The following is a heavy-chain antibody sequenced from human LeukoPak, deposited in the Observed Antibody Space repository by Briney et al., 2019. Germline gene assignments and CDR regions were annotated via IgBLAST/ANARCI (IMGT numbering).Heavy chain of an antibody. CDR3: ARDRVTTVTTPDY. CDR2: IIPILGIA. CDR1: GGTFSSYA. J-gene: IGHJ4*02. D-gene: IGHD4-17*01. V-gene: IGHV1-69*04. Sequence: SVKVSCKASGGTFSSYAISWVRQAPRQGLEWMGRIIPILGIANYAQKFQGRVTITADKSTSTAYMELSSLRSEDTAVYYCARDRVTTVTTPDYWGQGTLVTVSS.